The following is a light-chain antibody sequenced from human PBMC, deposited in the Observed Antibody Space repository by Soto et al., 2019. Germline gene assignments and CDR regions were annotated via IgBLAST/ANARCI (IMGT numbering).Light chain of an antibody. Sequence: DIQMTQSRSTLSASVGDRVTITSPASQSISTWLAWYQQKPGKAPKVMIYDASSLESGVPSRFSGSGSGTDFTLAINSLQPEDFETYYCQQSSRTPITFGQGTRLEIK. V-gene: IGKV1-5*01. CDR3: QQSSRTPIT. J-gene: IGKJ5*01. CDR2: DAS. CDR1: QSISTW.